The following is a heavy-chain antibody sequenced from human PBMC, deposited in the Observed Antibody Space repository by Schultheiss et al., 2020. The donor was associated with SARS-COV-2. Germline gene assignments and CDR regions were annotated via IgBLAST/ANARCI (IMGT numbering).Heavy chain of an antibody. CDR3: ARPYDSSGYYYGPDDAFDI. D-gene: IGHD3-22*01. V-gene: IGHV3-11*01. CDR2: ISSSGSTI. CDR1: GFTFGDYA. J-gene: IGHJ3*02. Sequence: GESLKISCTASGFTFGDYAMSWFRQAPGKGLEWVSYISSSGSTIYYADSVKGRFTISRDNAKNSLYLQMNSLRAEDTAVYYCARPYDSSGYYYGPDDAFDIWGQGTMVTVSS.